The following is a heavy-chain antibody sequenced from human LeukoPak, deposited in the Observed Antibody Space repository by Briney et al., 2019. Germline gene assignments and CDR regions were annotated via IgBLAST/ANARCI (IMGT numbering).Heavy chain of an antibody. CDR3: AKDPHPVLTGYPHY. V-gene: IGHV3-48*01. D-gene: IGHD3-9*01. CDR2: ISSSSSTI. Sequence: GGSLRLSCAASGFTFSSYSMNWVRQAPGKGLEWVSYISSSSSTIYYADSVKGRFTISRDNSKNTLYLQMNSLRAEDTAVYYCAKDPHPVLTGYPHYWGQGTLVTVSS. J-gene: IGHJ4*02. CDR1: GFTFSSYS.